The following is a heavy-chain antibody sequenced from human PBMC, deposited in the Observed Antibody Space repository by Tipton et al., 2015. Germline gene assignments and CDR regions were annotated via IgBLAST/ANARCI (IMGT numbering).Heavy chain of an antibody. V-gene: IGHV3-23*01. CDR2: ISDSGGST. J-gene: IGHJ4*02. Sequence: GSLRLSCAASGFTFSSYVMSWVRQAPGKGLEWVSVISDSGGSTYYVDSVKGRFTISRDNSKNTLSLQMNSLRADDTAVYYCAARPGSGTYYLGTFDYWGQGTLVTVSS. D-gene: IGHD3-10*01. CDR3: AARPGSGTYYLGTFDY. CDR1: GFTFSSYV.